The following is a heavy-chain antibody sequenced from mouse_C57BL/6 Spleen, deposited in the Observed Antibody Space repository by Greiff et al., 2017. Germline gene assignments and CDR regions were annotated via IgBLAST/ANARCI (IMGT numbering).Heavy chain of an antibody. Sequence: EVQLQQSGPVLVKPGASVKMSCKASGYTFTDYYMNWVKQSHGRSLEGIGVINPYNGGTSYNQKFKGKATLTVDKSSSTAYMELNSLTSEDSAVYYCARRVYDYDYFDYWGQGTTLTVSS. CDR3: ARRVYDYDYFDY. CDR1: GYTFTDYY. D-gene: IGHD2-4*01. V-gene: IGHV1-19*01. J-gene: IGHJ2*01. CDR2: INPYNGGT.